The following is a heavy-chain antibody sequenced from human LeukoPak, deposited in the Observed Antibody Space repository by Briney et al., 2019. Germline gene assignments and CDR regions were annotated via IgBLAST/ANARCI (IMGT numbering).Heavy chain of an antibody. J-gene: IGHJ4*02. CDR2: IIPIFGTA. V-gene: IGHV1-69*13. CDR1: GGTFSSYA. D-gene: IGHD3-22*01. Sequence: SVKVSCKASGGTFSSYAISWVRQAPGQGLEWMGGIIPIFGTANYAQKFQGRVTITADESTSTAYMELSSLRSEDTAVYYCARDLGYDSSGYYPNYFDYWGQGTLVTVSS. CDR3: ARDLGYDSSGYYPNYFDY.